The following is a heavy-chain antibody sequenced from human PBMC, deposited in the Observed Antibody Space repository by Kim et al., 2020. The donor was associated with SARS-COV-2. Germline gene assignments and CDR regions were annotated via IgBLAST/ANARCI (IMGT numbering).Heavy chain of an antibody. CDR2: TYYRSKWYN. CDR1: GDSVSSNSAA. J-gene: IGHJ3*02. Sequence: SQTLSLTCAISGDSVSSNSAAWNWLRQSPARGLEWLGRTYYRSKWYNDYAGSVKRRITINADTSKNQFSLQLNSVSPEDTAVYYCARDTPGQNAYDIWGQGTMVTVSS. CDR3: ARDTPGQNAYDI. V-gene: IGHV6-1*01.